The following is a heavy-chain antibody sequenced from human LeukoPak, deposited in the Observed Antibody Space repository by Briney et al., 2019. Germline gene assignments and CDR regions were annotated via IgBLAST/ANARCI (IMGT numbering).Heavy chain of an antibody. Sequence: SETLSLTCAVYGGSFSGYYWSWIRQPPGKGLEWIGEINHSGSTNYNPSLKSRVTISVDTSKNQFSLKLSSVTAADTAVYYCARVAQLRFLEWSQYYFDYWGQGTLVTVSS. CDR2: INHSGST. V-gene: IGHV4-34*01. CDR3: ARVAQLRFLEWSQYYFDY. CDR1: GGSFSGYY. J-gene: IGHJ4*02. D-gene: IGHD3-3*01.